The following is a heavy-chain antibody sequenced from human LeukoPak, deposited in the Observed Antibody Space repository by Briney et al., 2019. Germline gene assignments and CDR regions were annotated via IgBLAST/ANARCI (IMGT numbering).Heavy chain of an antibody. CDR1: GFTFSSYS. D-gene: IGHD6-13*01. CDR2: ISSSSSYI. J-gene: IGHJ4*02. Sequence: GGSLRLSCAASGFTFSSYSMNWVRQAPGMGLEWVSSISSSSSYIYYADSVKGRFTISRDNAKSSLYLQMNSLRAEDTAVYYCARGDSSSWYLWGQGTLVTVSS. V-gene: IGHV3-21*01. CDR3: ARGDSSSWYL.